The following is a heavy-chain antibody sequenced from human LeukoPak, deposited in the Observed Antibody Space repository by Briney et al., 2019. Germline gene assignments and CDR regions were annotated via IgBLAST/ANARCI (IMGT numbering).Heavy chain of an antibody. V-gene: IGHV3-9*01. CDR1: GFAVDDYA. CDR2: ISWNSGSI. J-gene: IGHJ4*02. CDR3: AKDSVYYYDGSGYSALFDY. Sequence: GRSLRLSCAASGFAVDDYAMHWVRQAQGSGLDWVSGISWNSGSIGYADSVKGRFTISRDNAKNSLYLQMNSLRAEDTALYYCAKDSVYYYDGSGYSALFDYWGQGTLVTVSS. D-gene: IGHD3-22*01.